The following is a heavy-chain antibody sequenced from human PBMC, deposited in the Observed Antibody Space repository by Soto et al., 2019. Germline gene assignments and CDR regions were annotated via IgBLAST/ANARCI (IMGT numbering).Heavy chain of an antibody. V-gene: IGHV4-59*01. D-gene: IGHD3-22*01. J-gene: IGHJ5*02. Sequence: SETLSLTCTVSGGSISSYYWSWIRQPPGKGLEWTGYIYYSGSTNYNPSLKSRVTISVDTSKNQFSLKLSSVTAADTAVYYCARVVFRTMIVVDMGAWFDPWGQGTLVTVSS. CDR3: ARVVFRTMIVVDMGAWFDP. CDR1: GGSISSYY. CDR2: IYYSGST.